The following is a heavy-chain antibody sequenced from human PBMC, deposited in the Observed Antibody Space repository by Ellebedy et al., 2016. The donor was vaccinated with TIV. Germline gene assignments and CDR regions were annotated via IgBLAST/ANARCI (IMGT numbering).Heavy chain of an antibody. Sequence: GESLKISCAASGFTFSSYSMNWVRQAPGKGLEWVSYISSSSSTIYYADSVKGRFNISRDNAKTSLYLQMNSLRAEDTAVYYCARQPPPSYIVVVTASDYWGQGTLVTVSS. CDR1: GFTFSSYS. CDR2: ISSSSSTI. J-gene: IGHJ4*02. D-gene: IGHD2-21*02. CDR3: ARQPPPSYIVVVTASDY. V-gene: IGHV3-48*01.